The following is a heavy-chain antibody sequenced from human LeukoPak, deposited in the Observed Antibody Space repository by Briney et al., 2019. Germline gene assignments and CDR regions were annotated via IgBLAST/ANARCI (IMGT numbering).Heavy chain of an antibody. J-gene: IGHJ6*02. V-gene: IGHV3-21*01. Sequence: KSGGSLRLSCAASGFTFSSYSMNWVRQAPGKGLEWVSSISSSSSYIYYADPVKGRFTISRDNAKNSLYLQMNSLRAEDTAVYYCASAEPEGRSYGSGSYHFCMDVWGQGTTVTVSS. CDR1: GFTFSSYS. CDR3: ASAEPEGRSYGSGSYHFCMDV. D-gene: IGHD3-10*01. CDR2: ISSSSSYI.